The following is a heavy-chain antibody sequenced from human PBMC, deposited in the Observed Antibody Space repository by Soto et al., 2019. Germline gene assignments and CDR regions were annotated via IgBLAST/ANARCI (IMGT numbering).Heavy chain of an antibody. J-gene: IGHJ4*02. V-gene: IGHV3-23*01. CDR3: ARRSSGWYLDY. Sequence: VQCRFTISRDNCKNTLYLQMNSLRAEDTAVYYCARRSSGWYLDYWGQGTLVTVSS. D-gene: IGHD6-19*01.